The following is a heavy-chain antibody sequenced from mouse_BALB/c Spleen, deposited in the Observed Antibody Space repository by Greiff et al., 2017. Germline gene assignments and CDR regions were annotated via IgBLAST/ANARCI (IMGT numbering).Heavy chain of an antibody. CDR3: IGHRDAMDY. J-gene: IGHJ4*01. CDR2: INPSTGYT. CDR1: GYTFTSYW. D-gene: IGHD6-1*01. Sequence: QVQLQQSGAELAKPGASVKMSCKASGYTFTSYWMHWVKQRPGQGLEWIGYINPSTGYTEYNQKFKDKATLTADKSSSTAYMQLSSLTSEDSAVYYCIGHRDAMDYWGQGTSVTVSS. V-gene: IGHV1-7*01.